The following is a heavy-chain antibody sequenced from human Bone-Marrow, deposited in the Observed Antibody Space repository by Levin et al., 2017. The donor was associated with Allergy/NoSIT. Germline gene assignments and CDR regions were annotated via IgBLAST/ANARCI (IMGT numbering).Heavy chain of an antibody. Sequence: ESLKISCTVSGGSINTYYWNWIRQPPGKGLEWVGHIYYRGSTNYNPSLKSRVTISIDTSKNKFSLKLSSVTAADTAVYYCATEMGSVADVGLWGDSWGQGTLVTVSS. CDR1: GGSINTYY. CDR3: ATEMGSVADVGLWGDS. CDR2: IYYRGST. D-gene: IGHD3-16*01. J-gene: IGHJ4*02. V-gene: IGHV4-59*01.